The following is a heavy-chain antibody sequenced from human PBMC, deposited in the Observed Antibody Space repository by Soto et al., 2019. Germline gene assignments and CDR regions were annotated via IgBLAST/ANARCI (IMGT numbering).Heavy chain of an antibody. CDR1: GGSISSGGYY. CDR2: IYYSGST. CDR3: ARVGGSNWFDP. J-gene: IGHJ5*02. V-gene: IGHV4-31*03. D-gene: IGHD3-16*01. Sequence: QVQLQESGPGLVKPSQTLSLTCTVSGGSISSGGYYWSWIRQHPGKGLEWIGYIYYSGSTYYNPSLESRATISVDTYKNRFSLKLSSVTAADTAVYYWARVGGSNWFDPWGQGTPVTVSS.